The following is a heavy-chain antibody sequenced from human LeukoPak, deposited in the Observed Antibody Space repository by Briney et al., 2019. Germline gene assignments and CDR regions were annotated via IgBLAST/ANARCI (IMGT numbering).Heavy chain of an antibody. Sequence: ASVKVSCKASGYTFTSYYMHWVRQAPGQGLEWMGRINPDSGGTNYAQRFQGRVTMTRDTSISTAYMEVSRLRSDDTAVFYCARDHSSSSYYYYMDVWGKGTTVTVSS. V-gene: IGHV1-2*06. CDR3: ARDHSSSSYYYYMDV. CDR2: INPDSGGT. CDR1: GYTFTSYY. D-gene: IGHD6-6*01. J-gene: IGHJ6*03.